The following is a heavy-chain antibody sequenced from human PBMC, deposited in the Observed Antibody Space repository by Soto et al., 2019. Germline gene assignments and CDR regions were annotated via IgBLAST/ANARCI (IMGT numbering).Heavy chain of an antibody. CDR2: INHSGST. V-gene: IGHV4-34*01. CDR1: GGSFSCYY. Sequence: SETLSLTCAVYGGSFSCYYLSWIRQPPGKGLEWIGEINHSGSTNYNPSLKSRVTISVDTSKNQFSLKLSSVTAADTAVYYCARGGTPSGYSSGWANWFDPWGQGTLVTVSS. J-gene: IGHJ5*02. CDR3: ARGGTPSGYSSGWANWFDP. D-gene: IGHD6-19*01.